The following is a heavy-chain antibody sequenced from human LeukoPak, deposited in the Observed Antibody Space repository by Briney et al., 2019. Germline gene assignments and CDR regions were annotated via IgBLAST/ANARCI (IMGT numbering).Heavy chain of an antibody. CDR3: ARDRASGSGKYYFDY. CDR2: IYYSGWT. V-gene: IGHV4-59*01. CDR1: GGSISSYY. D-gene: IGHD3-10*01. J-gene: IGHJ4*02. Sequence: SETLSLTCTVSGGSISSYYWSWIRQPPGKGLEWIGYIYYSGWTNYNPSLKSRVTISADTSENQFSLKLSSVTAADTAVYYCARDRASGSGKYYFDYWGQGTLVTVSS.